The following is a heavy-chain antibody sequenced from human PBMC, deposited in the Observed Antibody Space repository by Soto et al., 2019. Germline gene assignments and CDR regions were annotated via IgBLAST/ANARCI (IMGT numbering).Heavy chain of an antibody. CDR1: GFTFSRYG. V-gene: IGHV3-33*01. CDR3: ARDDDFEDNVLDY. Sequence: QVHLVESGGGVVQPGRPLRLSCAASGFTFSRYGMHWVRQAPGKGLEWVGVIVRDGGQKQYADSVRGRFTISRDNSKNTLYLEMNSVTVEDTAVYYCARDDDFEDNVLDYWGQGTLVTLSS. CDR2: IVRDGGQK. D-gene: IGHD1-1*01. J-gene: IGHJ4*02.